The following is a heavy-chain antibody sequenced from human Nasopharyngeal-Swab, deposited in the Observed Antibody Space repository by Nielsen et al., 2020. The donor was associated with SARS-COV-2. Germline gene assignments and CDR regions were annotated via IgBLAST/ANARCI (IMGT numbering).Heavy chain of an antibody. Sequence: GESLKISCTGLWFKFGDYAMSWFRQVPGKGLELVADIKPDGSEKFYVDSVKGRFTISRDNAKNSMSLQMNSLRVEDTAVYYCARDWSRAFDVWGQGTMVTVSS. CDR1: WFKFGDYA. CDR3: ARDWSRAFDV. CDR2: IKPDGSEK. V-gene: IGHV3-7*01. J-gene: IGHJ3*01.